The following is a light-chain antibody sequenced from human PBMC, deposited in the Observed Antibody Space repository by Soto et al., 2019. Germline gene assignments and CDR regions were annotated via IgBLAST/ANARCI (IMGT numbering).Light chain of an antibody. V-gene: IGKV1-39*01. CDR1: QSVSIH. J-gene: IGKJ4*01. CDR3: QQSHSNIQDLT. CDR2: ASS. Sequence: DILMTQSRSSLSASVGDRVTITCSASQSVSIHLNWYQQKPGKAPKLLIYASSSLQSGVPSRFSGSGSGTDFTLTISSLQPEDFATYYCQQSHSNIQDLTFGGGTKVEIK.